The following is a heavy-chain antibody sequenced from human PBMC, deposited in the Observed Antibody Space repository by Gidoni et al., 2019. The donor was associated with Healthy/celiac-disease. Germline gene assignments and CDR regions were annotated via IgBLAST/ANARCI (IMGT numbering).Heavy chain of an antibody. CDR1: GFTFDDYA. CDR2: ISWNSGSI. CDR3: AKDMGGGQWLVSFDY. Sequence: EVQLVESGGGLVQPGRSLRLSCAASGFTFDDYAMHWVRQAPGKGLEWVSGISWNSGSIGYADSVKGRFTISRDNAKNSLYLQMNSLRAEDTALYYCAKDMGGGQWLVSFDYWGQGTLVTVSS. J-gene: IGHJ4*02. V-gene: IGHV3-9*01. D-gene: IGHD6-19*01.